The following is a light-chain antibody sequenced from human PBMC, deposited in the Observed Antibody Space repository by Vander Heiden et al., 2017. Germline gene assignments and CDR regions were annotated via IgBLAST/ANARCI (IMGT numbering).Light chain of an antibody. J-gene: IGKJ2*01. V-gene: IGKV1-39*01. CDR2: AAS. Sequence: DIQMSQSPSSLSASVGDRVTITCRASQSISSYLNWYQQKPGKAPKLLIYAASSLQSGVPSRFSGSGSGTDFTLTISSLQPEDFATYYCQQSDSTPFTFGQGTKLDIK. CDR1: QSISSY. CDR3: QQSDSTPFT.